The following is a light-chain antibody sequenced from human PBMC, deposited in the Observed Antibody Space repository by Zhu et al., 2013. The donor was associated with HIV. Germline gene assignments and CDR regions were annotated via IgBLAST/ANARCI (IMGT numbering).Light chain of an antibody. CDR3: CSSAGSHTYV. Sequence: QSALTQPASVSGSPGQSIAISCTGTSSDIGASNFVSWYQLYPGQAPRLVIFEVNNRPSGISIRFSGSKSGNTASLTISGLLPEDEADYYCCSSAGSHTYVIGTGTKVTVL. CDR1: SSDIGASNF. V-gene: IGLV2-14*01. J-gene: IGLJ1*01. CDR2: EVN.